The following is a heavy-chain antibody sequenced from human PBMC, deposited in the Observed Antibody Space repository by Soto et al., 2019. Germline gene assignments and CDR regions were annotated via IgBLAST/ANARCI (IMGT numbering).Heavy chain of an antibody. J-gene: IGHJ6*02. V-gene: IGHV3-23*01. D-gene: IGHD6-6*01. CDR2: ISGSVDAT. CDR3: AKPSYRSYLKKGLDV. Sequence: GSLRLSCAASGFAFGTRSVIWVRQAPGKGLEWVSAISGSVDATYYADSVKGRFSISRDHSKSTLYLQMNSLRAEDTAVYYCAKPSYRSYLKKGLDVWGQGTTVTVSS. CDR1: GFAFGTRS.